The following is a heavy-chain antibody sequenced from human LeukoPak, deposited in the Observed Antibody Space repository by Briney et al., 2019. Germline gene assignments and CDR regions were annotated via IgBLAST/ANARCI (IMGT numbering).Heavy chain of an antibody. J-gene: IGHJ3*02. Sequence: KAAETLSLTCTVSGGSISSGDYYWSWIRQPPGKGREWIGYIYYSGSTYYNPSLKSRVTISVDTSKNQFSLKLSSVTAADTAVYYCARGGTMMYAFDIWGQGTMVTVSS. CDR1: GGSISSGDYY. CDR3: ARGGTMMYAFDI. V-gene: IGHV4-30-4*08. CDR2: IYYSGST. D-gene: IGHD3-22*01.